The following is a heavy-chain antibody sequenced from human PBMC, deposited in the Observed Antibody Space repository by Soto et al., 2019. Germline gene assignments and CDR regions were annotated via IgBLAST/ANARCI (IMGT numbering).Heavy chain of an antibody. Sequence: QVQLVQSGAEVKKPGSSVKVSCKASGGTFSSYAISWVRQAPGQGLEWMGGIIPIFGTANYAQKFQGRVTITADKSTSTAYMELSSLRSEDTAVYYCARDRYCSSTSCRPFPFDPWGQGTLVTVSS. CDR1: GGTFSSYA. CDR2: IIPIFGTA. V-gene: IGHV1-69*06. D-gene: IGHD2-2*01. J-gene: IGHJ5*02. CDR3: ARDRYCSSTSCRPFPFDP.